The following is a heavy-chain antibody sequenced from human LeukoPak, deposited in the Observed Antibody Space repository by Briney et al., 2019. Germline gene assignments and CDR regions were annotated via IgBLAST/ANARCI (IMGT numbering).Heavy chain of an antibody. CDR1: GGSISSYY. CDR2: IYTSGST. CDR3: ARALRSYYDSSGHNWFDP. D-gene: IGHD3-22*01. Sequence: SETLSLTCTVSGGSISSYYWSWIRQPAGKGLEWIGRIYTSGSTNYNPSLKSRVTMSVDTSKNQFSLKLSSVTAADTAVYYCARALRSYYDSSGHNWFDPWGQGTLVTVSS. J-gene: IGHJ5*02. V-gene: IGHV4-4*07.